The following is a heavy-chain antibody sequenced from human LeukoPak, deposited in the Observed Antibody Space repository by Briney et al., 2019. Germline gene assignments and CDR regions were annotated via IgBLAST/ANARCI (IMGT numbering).Heavy chain of an antibody. CDR3: ATILGYCSSTSCYAPFDY. J-gene: IGHJ4*02. CDR1: GFTFSSYA. V-gene: IGHV3-23*01. Sequence: GGSLGLSCAASGFTFSSYAMSWVRQAPGKGLEWVSAISGSGGSTYYADSVKGRFTISRDNSKNTLYLQMNSLRAEDTAVYYCATILGYCSSTSCYAPFDYWGQGTLVTVSS. CDR2: ISGSGGST. D-gene: IGHD2-2*01.